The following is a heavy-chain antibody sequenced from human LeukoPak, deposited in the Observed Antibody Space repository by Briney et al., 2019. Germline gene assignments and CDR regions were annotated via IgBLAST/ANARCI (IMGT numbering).Heavy chain of an antibody. CDR3: AKVPGGAAAGTHGTDP. CDR1: GFIFSSFT. V-gene: IGHV3-21*03. Sequence: PGGSLRLSCVASGFIFSSFTMNWVRQAPGKGLEWVSSISSSSTYIYYADSVKGRFTISRDNAKNSLYLQMNSLRAEDTAVYYCAKVPGGAAAGTHGTDPWGQGTLVTVSS. J-gene: IGHJ5*02. D-gene: IGHD6-13*01. CDR2: ISSSSTYI.